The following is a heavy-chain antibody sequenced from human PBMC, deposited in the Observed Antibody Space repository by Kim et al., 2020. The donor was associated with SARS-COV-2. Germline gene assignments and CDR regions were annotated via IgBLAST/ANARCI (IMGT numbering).Heavy chain of an antibody. D-gene: IGHD3-10*01. Sequence: NDYELPVKSRITINPDTSRSQFALQLNSVTPEETAVYYCARSSSGTFDYWGQGTLVTVSS. J-gene: IGHJ4*01. V-gene: IGHV6-1*01. CDR3: ARSSSGTFDY. CDR2: N.